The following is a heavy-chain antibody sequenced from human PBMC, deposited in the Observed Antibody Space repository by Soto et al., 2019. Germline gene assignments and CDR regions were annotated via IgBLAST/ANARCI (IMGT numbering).Heavy chain of an antibody. D-gene: IGHD6-19*01. CDR1: GDSVSSNSAA. V-gene: IGHV6-1*01. J-gene: IGHJ6*03. Sequence: SQTLSLPCAISGDSVSSNSAAWNWIRQSPSRGLEWLGRTYYRSKWYNDYAVSVKSRITINPDTSKNQFSLQLNSVTPEDTAVYYCARGGAVAGIYYYYYMDVWGKGTTVTVSS. CDR2: TYYRSKWYN. CDR3: ARGGAVAGIYYYYYMDV.